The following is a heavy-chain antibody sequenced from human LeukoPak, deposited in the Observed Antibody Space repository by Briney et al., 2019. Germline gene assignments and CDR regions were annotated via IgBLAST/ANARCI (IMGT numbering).Heavy chain of an antibody. CDR3: ARFGGSSWYWDY. CDR2: INPNSGGT. J-gene: IGHJ4*02. V-gene: IGHV1-2*02. CDR1: EYTCTGYY. D-gene: IGHD6-13*01. Sequence: ASVKVSCKASEYTCTGYYMHWVRQAPGQGLEWMGWINPNSGGTNYAQKFQGRVTMTRDTSISTAYMELSRLRSDDTAVYYCARFGGSSWYWDYWGQGTLVTVFS.